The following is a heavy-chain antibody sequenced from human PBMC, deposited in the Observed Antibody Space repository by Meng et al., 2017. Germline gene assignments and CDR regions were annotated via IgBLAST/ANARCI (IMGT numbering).Heavy chain of an antibody. CDR1: VGSLRSGGCS. Sequence: GPGLHNPYHIHAPTRTRSVGSLRSGGCSWSWIRQPPGKGLEWIGYIYYSGSTYYNPSLKSRVTISVDTSKTQFSLKLSSVTAADTAVYYCASKGGLSTYNWFDPWGQGTLVTVSS. CDR2: IYYSGST. J-gene: IGHJ5*02. CDR3: ASKGGLSTYNWFDP. D-gene: IGHD5-12*01. V-gene: IGHV4-31*03.